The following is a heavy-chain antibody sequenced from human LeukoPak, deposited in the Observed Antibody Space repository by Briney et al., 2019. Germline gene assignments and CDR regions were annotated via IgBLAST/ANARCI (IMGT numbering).Heavy chain of an antibody. CDR2: IYTSGST. V-gene: IGHV4-4*07. CDR1: GGSISSYY. D-gene: IGHD4-17*01. CDR3: AREQPRPRRTVTLYYFDY. Sequence: ASETLSLTCTVSGGSISSYYWSWIRQPAGKGLEWIGRIYTSGSTNYNPSLESRVTMSVDTSKNQFSLKLSSVTAADTAVYYCAREQPRPRRTVTLYYFDYWGQGTLVTVSS. J-gene: IGHJ4*02.